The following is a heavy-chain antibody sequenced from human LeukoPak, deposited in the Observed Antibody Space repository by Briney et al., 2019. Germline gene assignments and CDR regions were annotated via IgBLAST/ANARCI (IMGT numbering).Heavy chain of an antibody. V-gene: IGHV1-18*01. CDR3: ARDRDDYSNYVLDY. D-gene: IGHD4-11*01. CDR2: ISAYNGNT. Sequence: ASVKVSCKASGYTFTSYGISWVRQAPGQGLEWMGWISAYNGNTNYAQKLQGRVTMTTDTSTSTAYMELRSLRPDDTAVYYCARDRDDYSNYVLDYWGQGTLVTVSS. CDR1: GYTFTSYG. J-gene: IGHJ4*02.